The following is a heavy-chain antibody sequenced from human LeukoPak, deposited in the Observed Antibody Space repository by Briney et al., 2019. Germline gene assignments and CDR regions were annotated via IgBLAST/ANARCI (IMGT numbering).Heavy chain of an antibody. D-gene: IGHD6-19*01. CDR3: ARAHAFIAVAGTAYFQH. Sequence: PSETLSLTCAVYGGSFRGYYWSWIRQPPGKGLEWIGEINHSGSTNYNPSLKSRVTISVDTSKNQFSLKPSSVTAADTAVYYCARAHAFIAVAGTAYFQHWGQGTLVTVSS. CDR2: INHSGST. CDR1: GGSFRGYY. V-gene: IGHV4-34*01. J-gene: IGHJ1*01.